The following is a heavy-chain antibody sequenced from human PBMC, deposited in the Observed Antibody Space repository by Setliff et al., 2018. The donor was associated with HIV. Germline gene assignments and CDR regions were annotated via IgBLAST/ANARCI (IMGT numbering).Heavy chain of an antibody. D-gene: IGHD6-19*01. V-gene: IGHV1-46*01. CDR2: IVPSSGDT. Sequence: ASVKVSCKTSGYAFTSFQLHWVRQAPGQGLEWLGGIVPSSGDTNYAQKFRGRVTMTRDMSTTTVYMDLNSLTSEDTAVYYCARNQGDSSGWYAGDYWGHGTLVTAPQ. J-gene: IGHJ4*01. CDR1: GYAFTSFQ. CDR3: ARNQGDSSGWYAGDY.